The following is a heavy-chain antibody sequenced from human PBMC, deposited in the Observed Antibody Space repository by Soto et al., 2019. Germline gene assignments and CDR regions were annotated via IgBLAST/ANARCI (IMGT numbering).Heavy chain of an antibody. CDR3: ARSDSSGYYLTANYYYYYGMDV. V-gene: IGHV4-59*01. D-gene: IGHD3-22*01. J-gene: IGHJ6*02. Sequence: SETLSLTCTVSGGSISSYYWSWIRQPPGKGLEWIGYIYYSGSTNYNPSLKSRVTISVDTSKNQFSLKLSSVTAADTAVYYCARSDSSGYYLTANYYYYYGMDVWGQGTTVTVS. CDR1: GGSISSYY. CDR2: IYYSGST.